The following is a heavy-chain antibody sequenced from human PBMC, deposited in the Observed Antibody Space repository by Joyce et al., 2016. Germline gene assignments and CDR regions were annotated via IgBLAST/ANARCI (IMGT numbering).Heavy chain of an antibody. Sequence: QVHLQESGPGLVKPSETLSLTCTVSGDSVTSLFWNWIRQPPGKGLEWVAHISSTGSTKYNPSLKSRATISLDEPRNQFSLKLTSVTAADTAIYYCARDGGYYFDYWGQGTLVAVSS. CDR1: GDSVTSLF. CDR2: ISSTGST. V-gene: IGHV4-59*02. CDR3: ARDGGYYFDY. D-gene: IGHD3-16*01. J-gene: IGHJ4*02.